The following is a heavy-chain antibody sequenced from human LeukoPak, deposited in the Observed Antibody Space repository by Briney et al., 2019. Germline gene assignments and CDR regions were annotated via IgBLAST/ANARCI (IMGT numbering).Heavy chain of an antibody. CDR1: GFTFSSYS. CDR3: ARSGSYGYYFDY. V-gene: IGHV3-72*01. CDR2: TRNKANSYTT. J-gene: IGHJ4*02. Sequence: GGSLRLSCAASGFTFSSYSMNWVRQAPGKGLEWVGRTRNKANSYTTEYAASVKGRFTISRDDSKNSLYLQMNSLKTEDTAVYYCARSGSYGYYFDYWGQGTLVTVSS. D-gene: IGHD1-26*01.